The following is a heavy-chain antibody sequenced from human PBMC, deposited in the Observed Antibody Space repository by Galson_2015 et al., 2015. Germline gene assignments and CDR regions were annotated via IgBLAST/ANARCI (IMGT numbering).Heavy chain of an antibody. J-gene: IGHJ4*02. V-gene: IGHV3-23*01. D-gene: IGHD6-13*01. CDR2: ISGTSGST. Sequence: SLRLSCAASGFTFSRYAMSWVRQAPAQGLEWVSAISGTSGSTYYADSVKGRFTFSRDNSKNTLYLQVSSLRANDTAVYYCARLPGIAAAGTRLYFDYWGQGTQMTVSS. CDR3: ARLPGIAAAGTRLYFDY. CDR1: GFTFSRYA.